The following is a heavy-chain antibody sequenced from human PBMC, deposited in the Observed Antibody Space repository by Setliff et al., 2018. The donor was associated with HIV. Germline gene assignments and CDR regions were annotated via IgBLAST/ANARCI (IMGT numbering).Heavy chain of an antibody. CDR1: GFTLRTYW. CDR3: VRDLMWAFDI. V-gene: IGHV3-21*05. J-gene: IGHJ3*02. D-gene: IGHD1-26*01. Sequence: GESLKISCAASGFTLRTYWMSWVRQAPGKGLEWISYITKEGDETHYADSVKGRFTISRDNAKNSVHLEMSGLRNEDTALYYCVRDLMWAFDIWGQGTMVTVSS. CDR2: ITKEGDET.